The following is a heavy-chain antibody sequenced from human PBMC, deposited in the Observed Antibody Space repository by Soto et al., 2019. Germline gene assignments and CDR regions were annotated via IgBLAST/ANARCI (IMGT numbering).Heavy chain of an antibody. CDR1: GRYISSSNW. D-gene: IGHD3-22*01. CDR3: ARRGDYYDSSGYWVRAFDI. Sequence: PSETLSLTCAVSGRYISSSNWWSWVRQPPGKGLEWIGEIYHSGSTNYNPSLKSRVTISVDKSKNQFSLKLSSVTAADTAVYYCARRGDYYDSSGYWVRAFDIWGQGTTVTVSS. CDR2: IYHSGST. V-gene: IGHV4-4*02. J-gene: IGHJ3*02.